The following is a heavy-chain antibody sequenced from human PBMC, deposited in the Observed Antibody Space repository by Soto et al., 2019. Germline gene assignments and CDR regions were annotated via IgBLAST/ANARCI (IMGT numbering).Heavy chain of an antibody. CDR2: IYYSGYT. D-gene: IGHD3-10*01. CDR1: GGSINSNNYY. CDR3: ARHVGSGSYADWYFEI. Sequence: NPSETLSLTCSVSGGSINSNNYYWGWIRQPPGKGLEWIGSIYYSGYTYYNPSLKSRITTSLDTSKNQVSLKLGSVTAADTAVYYCARHVGSGSYADWYFEIWGRGTLVTVSS. V-gene: IGHV4-39*01. J-gene: IGHJ2*01.